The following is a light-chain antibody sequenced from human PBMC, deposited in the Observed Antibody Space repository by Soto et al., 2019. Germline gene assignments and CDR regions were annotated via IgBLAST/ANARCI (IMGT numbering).Light chain of an antibody. CDR3: QQYNNEPDMYT. CDR2: RAS. Sequence: EIVMTQSPATLYVSPGERATLSCRASQSLRSSIAWYQQKPGQAPRLLIYRASTRATGIPARFSGSGTGTEFSLTISTLQPEDFAVYYYQQYNNEPDMYTFGQGTKLEIK. J-gene: IGKJ2*01. CDR1: QSLRSS. V-gene: IGKV3-15*01.